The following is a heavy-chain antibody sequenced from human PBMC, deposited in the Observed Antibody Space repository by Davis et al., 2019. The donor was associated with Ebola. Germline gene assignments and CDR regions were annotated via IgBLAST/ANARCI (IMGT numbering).Heavy chain of an antibody. J-gene: IGHJ6*02. Sequence: GESLKISCAASGFTFSTYAMSWVRQAPGKGLEWVSGITGSDGSTYCADSVKGRFTISRDNSKSTLYLQMNSLRAEDTAVYYCAKVLQATNILATTYYYYALDVWGQGTTVTVSS. CDR1: GFTFSTYA. CDR2: ITGSDGST. D-gene: IGHD5-12*01. V-gene: IGHV3-23*01. CDR3: AKVLQATNILATTYYYYALDV.